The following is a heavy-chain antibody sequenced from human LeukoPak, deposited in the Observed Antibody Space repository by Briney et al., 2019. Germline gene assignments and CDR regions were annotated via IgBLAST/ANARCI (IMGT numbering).Heavy chain of an antibody. CDR1: GYTFTSYG. CDR2: IRAYNGNT. J-gene: IGHJ5*02. V-gene: IGHV1-18*01. Sequence: GASVKVSCKASGYTFTSYGISWVRQAPGHGMEWMGWIRAYNGNTNYAQKLKGRVTMTTDTSTSTAYMELRSLRSDDTAVYYCARVYGSGSYFPWGQGTLVTVSS. CDR3: ARVYGSGSYFP. D-gene: IGHD3-10*01.